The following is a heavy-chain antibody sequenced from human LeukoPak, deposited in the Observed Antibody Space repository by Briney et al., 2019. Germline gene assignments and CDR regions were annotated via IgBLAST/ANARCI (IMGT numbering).Heavy chain of an antibody. J-gene: IGHJ4*02. Sequence: KPSETLSLTCSVTGGSISSYYWSWIRQPAGKGLEWIGRIYTSGSTNYNPSLKSRVTMSVDTSKNQFSLKLSSVTAADTAVYYCARDRYYYDSSSYRFDYWGRGTLVTVSS. CDR3: ARDRYYYDSSSYRFDY. CDR2: IYTSGST. CDR1: GGSISSYY. V-gene: IGHV4-4*07. D-gene: IGHD3-22*01.